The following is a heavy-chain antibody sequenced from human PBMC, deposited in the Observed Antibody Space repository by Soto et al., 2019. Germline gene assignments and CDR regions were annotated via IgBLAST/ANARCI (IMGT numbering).Heavy chain of an antibody. CDR2: IHHSGST. J-gene: IGHJ4*02. Sequence: SSETLSLTCALYGGSFDGYYWSWIRQSPGKGLEWIGEIHHSGSTKYNPSLKSRVSLSVDTSTKQFSLKVTSLTAADTAVYYCASRDPGTSVDYWGQGTLVTVSS. CDR1: GGSFDGYY. V-gene: IGHV4-34*01. D-gene: IGHD1-7*01. CDR3: ASRDPGTSVDY.